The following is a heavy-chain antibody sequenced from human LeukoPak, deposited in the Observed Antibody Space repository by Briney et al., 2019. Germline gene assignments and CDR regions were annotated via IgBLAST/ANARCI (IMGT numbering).Heavy chain of an antibody. CDR2: IKSKTDGGTT. J-gene: IGHJ4*02. V-gene: IGHV3-15*01. CDR1: GFTFSNAW. D-gene: IGHD1-14*01. Sequence: GGSLRLSCAASGFTFSNAWMSWVRQAPGKGLEWVGRIKSKTDGGTTDYAAPVKGRFTISRHDSKNTLYLQMNSLKTEDTAVYYCTTGPDRGEPHFDYWGQGTLVTVSS. CDR3: TTGPDRGEPHFDY.